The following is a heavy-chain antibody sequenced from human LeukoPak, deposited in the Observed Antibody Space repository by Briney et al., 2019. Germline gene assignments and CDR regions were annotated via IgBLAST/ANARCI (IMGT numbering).Heavy chain of an antibody. Sequence: SETLSLTCTVSGGSISSYYWSWIRRPPGKGLEWIGYIYYSGSTNYNPSLKSRVTISADTSKNQFSLKLSSVTAADTAVYYCARGSTPYGSGSHFYYYYYMDVWGKGTTVTVSS. V-gene: IGHV4-59*01. CDR3: ARGSTPYGSGSHFYYYYYMDV. J-gene: IGHJ6*03. CDR2: IYYSGST. D-gene: IGHD3-10*01. CDR1: GGSISSYY.